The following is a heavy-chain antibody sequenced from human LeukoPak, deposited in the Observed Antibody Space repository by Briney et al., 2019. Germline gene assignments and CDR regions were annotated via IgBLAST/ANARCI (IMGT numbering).Heavy chain of an antibody. J-gene: IGHJ6*03. CDR2: ISGSGGST. CDR3: AKDSSGWYSYYYYYMDV. Sequence: GGSLRLSCAASGFTFSSYAMSWVRQAPGKGLEWVSAISGSGGSTYYADSVKGRFTISRDNSKNTLYLQMNSLRAEDTAVYYCAKDSSGWYSYYYYYMDVWGKGTTVTVSS. D-gene: IGHD6-19*01. CDR1: GFTFSSYA. V-gene: IGHV3-23*01.